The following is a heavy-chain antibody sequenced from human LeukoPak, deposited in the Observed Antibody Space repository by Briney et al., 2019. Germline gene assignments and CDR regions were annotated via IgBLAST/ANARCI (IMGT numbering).Heavy chain of an antibody. V-gene: IGHV3-30-3*01. Sequence: PGGSLRLSCAASGFTFSNYAMHWVRQAPGKGLEWVAVISYDGSNKYYADSVKGRFTISRDNSKNTLYLQMNSLRAEDTAVYYCARASKYCSSTSCYKNRFDPWGQGTPVTVSS. CDR1: GFTFSNYA. J-gene: IGHJ5*02. D-gene: IGHD2-2*02. CDR3: ARASKYCSSTSCYKNRFDP. CDR2: ISYDGSNK.